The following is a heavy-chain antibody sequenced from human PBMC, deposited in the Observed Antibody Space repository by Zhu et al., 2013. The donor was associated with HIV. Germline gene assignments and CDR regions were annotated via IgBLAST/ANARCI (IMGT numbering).Heavy chain of an antibody. V-gene: IGHV1-8*03. D-gene: IGHD6-6*01. Sequence: QVQLVQSGAEVKKPGASVKVSCKASGYTFTSYDINWVRQATGQGLEWMGWMNPNSGNTGYAQKFQGRVTITRNTSISTAYMELSSLRSEDTAVYYCARGRGRWLAAPCSRLGCNWFDPVGPGNPGHRLL. CDR1: GYTFTSYD. CDR2: MNPNSGNT. CDR3: ARGRGRWLAAPCSRLGCNWFDP. J-gene: IGHJ5*02.